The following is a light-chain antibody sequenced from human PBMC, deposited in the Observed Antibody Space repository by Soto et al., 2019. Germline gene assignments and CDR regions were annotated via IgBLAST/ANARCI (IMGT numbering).Light chain of an antibody. CDR3: QQYGSAPPIS. CDR2: GAS. CDR1: QRVSSSY. Sequence: SLLSQSPGSVSLSPGERATLSSRAIQRVSSSYLAWYQQKPGQAPRLLIYGASSRATGIPDRFSGSGSGTDFTLTISILEPEDFAVHYCQQYGSAPPISFGQGTRLEI. V-gene: IGKV3-20*01. J-gene: IGKJ5*01.